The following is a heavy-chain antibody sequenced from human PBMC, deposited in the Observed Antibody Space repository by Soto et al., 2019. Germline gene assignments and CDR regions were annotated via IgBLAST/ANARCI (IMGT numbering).Heavy chain of an antibody. CDR1: GFTFSSYG. J-gene: IGHJ6*02. V-gene: IGHV3-33*01. CDR2: IWYDGSNK. Sequence: GSLRLSCAASGFTFSSYGMHWVRQAPGKGLEWVAVIWYDGSNKYYADSVKGRFTISRDNSKNTLYLQMNSLRAEDTAVYYCARDGASTMIVVRDYYYGMDVWGQGTTVTVSS. CDR3: ARDGASTMIVVRDYYYGMDV. D-gene: IGHD3-22*01.